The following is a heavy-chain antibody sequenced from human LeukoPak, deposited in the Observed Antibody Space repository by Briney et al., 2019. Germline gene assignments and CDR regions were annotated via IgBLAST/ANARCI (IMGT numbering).Heavy chain of an antibody. J-gene: IGHJ6*02. CDR3: ARKEGYYDVRYGMDV. D-gene: IGHD3-22*01. V-gene: IGHV1-69*04. CDR1: GGTFSSYA. Sequence: SVKVSCKAPGGTFSSYAISWVRQAPGQGLEWMGRIIPILGIANYAQKFQGRVTITADKSTSTAYMELSSLRSEDTAVYYCARKEGYYDVRYGMDVWGQGTTVTVSS. CDR2: IIPILGIA.